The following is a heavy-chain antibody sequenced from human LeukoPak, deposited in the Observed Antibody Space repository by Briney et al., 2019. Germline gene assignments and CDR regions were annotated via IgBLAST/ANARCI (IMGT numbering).Heavy chain of an antibody. V-gene: IGHV3-7*01. CDR3: AREALIARRPSKFDP. Sequence: GGSLRLSCAASGFTFSSYWMSWVRQAPGKGLEWVANIKQDGSEKYYVDSVKGRFTISRDNAKYSLYLQMNSLRAEDTAVYYCAREALIARRPSKFDPWGQGTLVTVSS. J-gene: IGHJ5*02. CDR2: IKQDGSEK. D-gene: IGHD6-13*01. CDR1: GFTFSSYW.